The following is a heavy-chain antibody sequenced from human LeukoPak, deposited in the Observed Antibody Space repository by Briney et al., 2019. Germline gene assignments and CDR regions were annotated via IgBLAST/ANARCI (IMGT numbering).Heavy chain of an antibody. CDR1: GFKFSSYA. Sequence: GGSLRLSCAASGFKFSSYAMHWVRQAPGKGLEWVAVISYDGSNQYYADSVKGRFTISRDNSKNTLYLQMNSLRAEDTAVYYCARGPYSGSYDYLDYWGQGNLITVSS. D-gene: IGHD1-26*01. V-gene: IGHV3-30*04. CDR2: ISYDGSNQ. CDR3: ARGPYSGSYDYLDY. J-gene: IGHJ4*02.